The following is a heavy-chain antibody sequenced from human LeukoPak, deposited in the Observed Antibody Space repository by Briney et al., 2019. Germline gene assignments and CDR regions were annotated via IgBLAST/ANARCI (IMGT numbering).Heavy chain of an antibody. J-gene: IGHJ6*02. Sequence: GGSLRLSCAASGFTFSSYEMNWVRQAPGKGLEWVSYISSSGCTIYYADSVKGRFTISRDNAKNSLYLQMNSLRAEDTAVYYCARGALNYCSSTSCYTYYYGMDVWGQGTTVTVSS. V-gene: IGHV3-48*03. CDR1: GFTFSSYE. CDR3: ARGALNYCSSTSCYTYYYGMDV. CDR2: ISSSGCTI. D-gene: IGHD2-2*01.